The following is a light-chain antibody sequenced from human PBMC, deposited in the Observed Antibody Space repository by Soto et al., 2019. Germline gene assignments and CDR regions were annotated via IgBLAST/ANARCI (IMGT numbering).Light chain of an antibody. CDR3: CSYAGSSSAYV. CDR1: SSDVGSYNV. Sequence: LTQPASVSGSPGQSISITCTGTSSDVGSYNVVSWYQQHPGKAPKLLIYEVSKRPSGVSDRFSGSKSGNTASLTISGLQAEDEADYHCCSYAGSSSAYVFGTGTKVTVL. CDR2: EVS. J-gene: IGLJ1*01. V-gene: IGLV2-23*02.